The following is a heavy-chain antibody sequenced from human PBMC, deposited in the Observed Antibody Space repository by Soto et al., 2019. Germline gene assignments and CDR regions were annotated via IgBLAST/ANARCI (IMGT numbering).Heavy chain of an antibody. CDR3: ARDRVSGVASFDP. D-gene: IGHD3-3*01. J-gene: IGHJ5*02. V-gene: IGHV1-18*01. CDR2: ISTYNGDT. CDR1: GYTFTRSG. Sequence: ASVKVSCKASGYTFTRSGISWVRQAPGQGLEWMGWISTYNGDTNYAQTFQGRVTMTTDTSTSTAYMELRSLRSDDTAVYYCARDRVSGVASFDPWGQGTLVTVSS.